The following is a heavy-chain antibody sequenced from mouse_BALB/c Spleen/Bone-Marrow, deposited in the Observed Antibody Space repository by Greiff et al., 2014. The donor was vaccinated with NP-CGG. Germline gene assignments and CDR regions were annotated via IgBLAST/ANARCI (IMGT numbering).Heavy chain of an antibody. CDR3: ASYDGSYFDV. V-gene: IGHV1S56*01. CDR2: IYPGNVNT. Sequence: QVQLQQSGPELVKPGASVRISCKASGYTFTSYYIHWVKQRPGQGLEWIGWIYPGNVNTKYNEKFKGKATLTADKSSSTAYTQLSSLTSEDSAVYFCASYDGSYFDVWGAGTTVTVSS. CDR1: GYTFTSYY. J-gene: IGHJ1*01. D-gene: IGHD2-3*01.